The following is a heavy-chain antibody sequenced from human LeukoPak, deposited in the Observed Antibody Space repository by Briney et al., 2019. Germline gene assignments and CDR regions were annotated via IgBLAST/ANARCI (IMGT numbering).Heavy chain of an antibody. CDR1: GFTLSSYE. Sequence: GGSLRLSCAASGFTLSSYEVKWVRQAPGKGLVWVSYIGSSGTTIYYADSVKGRFTISRDNAKNSLYLQMSSLRAEDTAVYHCARVHRYCSGGSCFFDYWGQGTLVTVSS. CDR2: IGSSGTTI. CDR3: ARVHRYCSGGSCFFDY. D-gene: IGHD2-15*01. V-gene: IGHV3-48*03. J-gene: IGHJ4*02.